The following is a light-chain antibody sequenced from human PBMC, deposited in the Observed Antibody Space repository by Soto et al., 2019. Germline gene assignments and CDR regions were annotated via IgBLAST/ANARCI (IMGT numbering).Light chain of an antibody. CDR1: QCVSSY. Sequence: EIVLTQSPATLSLSPGERATLSCRASQCVSSYLAWYQQKPGQAPRLLIYDASNRATGIPARFSGSGSGTDFTLTISRLEPEDFAVYYCQQRSNWPRTFGQGTKLEIK. V-gene: IGKV3-11*01. CDR2: DAS. CDR3: QQRSNWPRT. J-gene: IGKJ2*01.